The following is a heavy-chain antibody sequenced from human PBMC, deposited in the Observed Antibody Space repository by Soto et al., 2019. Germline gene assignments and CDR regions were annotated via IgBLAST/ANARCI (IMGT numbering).Heavy chain of an antibody. V-gene: IGHV1-2*04. CDR2: INPNSGGT. CDR1: GYTFTSYG. Sequence: ASVKVSCKASGYTFTSYGISWVRQAPGQGLEWMGWINPNSGGTNYAQKFQGWVTMTRDTSISTAYMELSRLRSDDTAVYYCARERVVPAAITGDYYYYGMDVWGQGTTVTVSS. J-gene: IGHJ6*02. CDR3: ARERVVPAAITGDYYYYGMDV. D-gene: IGHD2-2*02.